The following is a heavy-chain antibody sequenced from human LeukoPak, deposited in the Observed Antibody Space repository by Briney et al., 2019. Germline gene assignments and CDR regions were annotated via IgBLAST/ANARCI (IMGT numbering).Heavy chain of an antibody. CDR3: ARQGRFVRMGCFDY. D-gene: IGHD2-8*01. CDR1: GFPFNGYT. J-gene: IGHJ4*02. V-gene: IGHV3-30*04. Sequence: PGGSLRLSCETSGFPFNGYTVHWVRQAPGKGLEWMAVISYDGTSENYADSVKGRFTIARDKSTNTVHLQMNSLTIDDTAVYYCARQGRFVRMGCFDYWGQGTLVTVSS. CDR2: ISYDGTSE.